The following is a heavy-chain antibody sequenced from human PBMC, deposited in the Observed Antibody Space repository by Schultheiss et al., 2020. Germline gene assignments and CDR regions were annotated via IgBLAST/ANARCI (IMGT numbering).Heavy chain of an antibody. Sequence: GGSLRLSCAASGFTFSSYAMSWVRQAPGKGLVWVSAISRSSSYIYYADSVKGRFTISRDNAKNSLYLQMNTLRAEDTAVYYCATKRFDYWGQGTLVTVSS. J-gene: IGHJ4*02. CDR1: GFTFSSYA. CDR3: ATKRFDY. V-gene: IGHV3-21*01. CDR2: ISRSSSYI.